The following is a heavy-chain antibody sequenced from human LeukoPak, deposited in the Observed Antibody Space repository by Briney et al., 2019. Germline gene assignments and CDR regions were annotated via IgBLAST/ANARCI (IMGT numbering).Heavy chain of an antibody. V-gene: IGHV3-30*03. CDR3: AAFGNADY. J-gene: IGHJ4*02. D-gene: IGHD4-23*01. CDR2: ISYDGSNK. CDR1: GFTFSSYG. Sequence: GRSLRLSCAASGFTFSSYGMHWVRQAPGKGLEWVAVISYDGSNKYYADSVKGRFTISRDNSKNTLYLQTNSLRAEDTAVYYCAAFGNADYWGQGTLVTVSS.